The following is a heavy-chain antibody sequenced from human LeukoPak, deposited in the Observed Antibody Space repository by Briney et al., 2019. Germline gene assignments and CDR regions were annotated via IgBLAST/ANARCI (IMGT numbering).Heavy chain of an antibody. CDR1: GFTFSNYG. Sequence: GGSLRLSCAASGFTFSNYGMHWVRQAPGKGLEWVVVISHDRSNNNYADSVKGRFTISRDNSKNTLYLQMNSLRAEDTAVYYCAKVRLSPVVEDAFDIWGQGTMVTVSS. V-gene: IGHV3-30*18. D-gene: IGHD2-2*01. CDR2: ISHDRSNN. CDR3: AKVRLSPVVEDAFDI. J-gene: IGHJ3*02.